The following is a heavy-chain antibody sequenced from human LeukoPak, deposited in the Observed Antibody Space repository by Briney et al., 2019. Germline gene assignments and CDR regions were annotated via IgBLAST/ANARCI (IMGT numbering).Heavy chain of an antibody. CDR3: ARGSGGYSYGYYFDY. D-gene: IGHD5-18*01. CDR1: GFTFSDYY. CDR2: IYHSGST. Sequence: PGGSLRLSCAASGFTFSDYYMSWVRQPPGKGLEWFGEIYHSGSTNYNPSLKSRVTISVDKSKNQFSLKLSSVTAADTAVYYCARGSGGYSYGYYFDYWGQGTLVTVSS. J-gene: IGHJ4*02. V-gene: IGHV4-34*01.